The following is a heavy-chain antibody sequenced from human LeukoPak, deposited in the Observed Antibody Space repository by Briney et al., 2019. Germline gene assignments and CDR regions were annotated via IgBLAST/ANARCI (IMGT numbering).Heavy chain of an antibody. Sequence: GGSLRLSCAASGFTFSSYSMNWVRQAPGKGLEWVPSISSSSSYIYYADSVKGRFTISRDNAKNSLYLRMNSLTAADTAVYYCARGRGIAAAGYNDYWGQGTLVTVSS. CDR2: ISSSSSYI. CDR3: ARGRGIAAAGYNDY. J-gene: IGHJ4*02. CDR1: GFTFSSYS. D-gene: IGHD6-13*01. V-gene: IGHV3-21*01.